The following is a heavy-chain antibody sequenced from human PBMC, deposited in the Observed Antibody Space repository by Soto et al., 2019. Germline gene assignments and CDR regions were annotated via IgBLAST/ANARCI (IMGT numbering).Heavy chain of an antibody. V-gene: IGHV1-46*01. CDR1: GSTLTGSY. CDR2: IYPSGGTT. J-gene: IGHJ4*02. Sequence: ASVKVSCKVPGSTLTGSYVHWVRQAHGQGFEWMGVIYPSGGTTSYAQKFQDRVTMTRDRSTSTVYMELSSLRSEDTAVYYCARLATATPPYYFDYWGQGTLVTVSS. CDR3: ARLATATPPYYFDY.